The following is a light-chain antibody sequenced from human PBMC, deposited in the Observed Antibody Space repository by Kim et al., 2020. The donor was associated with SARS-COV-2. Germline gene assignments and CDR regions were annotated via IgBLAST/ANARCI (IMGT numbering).Light chain of an antibody. CDR1: SYNVAFQG. CDR3: SAWDNSLLGWV. J-gene: IGLJ3*02. V-gene: IGLV10-54*01. CDR2: RTN. Sequence: QAGLTQPPSVSKGLGQTATITCTGNSYNVAFQGASWLQQHQGHPPKLLSYRTNNRPSGISERFSASRSGNTFFLTITGLQPEDEADYYCSAWDNSLLGWVFGGGTKLTVL.